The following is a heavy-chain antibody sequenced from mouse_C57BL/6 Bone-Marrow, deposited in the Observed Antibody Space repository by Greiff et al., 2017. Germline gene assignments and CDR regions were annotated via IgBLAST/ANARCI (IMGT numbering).Heavy chain of an antibody. Sequence: QVQLQQSGAELVRPGASVTLSCKASGYTFTDYEMHWVKQTPVHGLEWIGAIDPETGGTAYNQKFKGKAILTADKSSRTAYMELRSLPSEDSAVYYCTIDFYWGQGTTLTVSS. V-gene: IGHV1-15*01. CDR1: GYTFTDYE. CDR3: TIDFY. CDR2: IDPETGGT. J-gene: IGHJ2*01.